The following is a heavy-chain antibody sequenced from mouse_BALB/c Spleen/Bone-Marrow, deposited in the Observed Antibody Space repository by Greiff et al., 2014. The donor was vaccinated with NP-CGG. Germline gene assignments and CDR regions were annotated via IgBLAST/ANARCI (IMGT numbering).Heavy chain of an antibody. CDR2: ISSGGSYT. CDR1: GFTFSSYA. J-gene: IGHJ2*01. D-gene: IGHD2-14*01. V-gene: IGHV5-9-3*01. Sequence: EVQLVESGGGLVKPGGSLKLSCAASGFTFSSYAMSWVRQTPEKRLEWVATISSGGSYTYYPDSVKGRFTISRDNAKNTLYLQMSSLRSVDTAMYYCARQGYHRYDGRGFDYWGQGTTLTVSS. CDR3: ARQGYHRYDGRGFDY.